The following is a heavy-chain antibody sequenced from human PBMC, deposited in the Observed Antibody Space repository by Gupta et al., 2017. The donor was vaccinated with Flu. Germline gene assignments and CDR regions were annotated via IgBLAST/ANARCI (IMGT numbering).Heavy chain of an antibody. V-gene: IGHV1-2*02. J-gene: IGHJ4*02. CDR3: TRNPGGGYDLNLDD. CDR1: GFPFTKFY. CDR2: IKSNSGGT. D-gene: IGHD3-16*01. Sequence: QVQLVQSGAEVKEPGASVKVSCETSGFPFTKFYIHWVRQAPGQGLEWMGWIKSNSGGTTYAQKLQGRVTMTRDTSTATVYMDRTRLTADDTAVYYCTRNPGGGYDLNLDDWGQGT.